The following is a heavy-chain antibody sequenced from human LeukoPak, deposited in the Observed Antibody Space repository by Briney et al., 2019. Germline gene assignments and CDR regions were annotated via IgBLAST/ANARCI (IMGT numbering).Heavy chain of an antibody. CDR3: AKESGKFDY. CDR2: ISADGGST. V-gene: IGHV3-43*02. J-gene: IGHJ4*02. CDR1: GLNFDDST. Sequence: GGSLRLSCVASGLNFDDSTMHWVRQAPGKGLEWVSLISADGGSTFSADSVKGRFSISRDNSKNSLYLQMNSLRSEDTAMYYCAKESGKFDYWGQGTLVAVSS.